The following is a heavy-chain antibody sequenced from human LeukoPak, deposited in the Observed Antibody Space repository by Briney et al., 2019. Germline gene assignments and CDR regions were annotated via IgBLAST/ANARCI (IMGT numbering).Heavy chain of an antibody. CDR2: ISSSGSTK. CDR1: GFTFSSYE. V-gene: IGHV3-48*03. CDR3: ARGDYYDSSGYYYDFDY. D-gene: IGHD3-22*01. Sequence: GGSLRLSCAASGFTFSSYEMNWVRQAPGKGLEWVSYISSSGSTKYYADSVKGRFTISRDNAKNSLYLQMNSLRAEDTAVYYCARGDYYDSSGYYYDFDYWGQGTLVTVSS. J-gene: IGHJ4*02.